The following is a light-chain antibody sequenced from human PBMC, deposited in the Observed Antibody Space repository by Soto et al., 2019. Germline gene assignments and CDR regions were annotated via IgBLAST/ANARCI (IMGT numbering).Light chain of an antibody. J-gene: IGLJ1*01. CDR2: DVS. CDR1: SSDVGAYNY. CDR3: TSYASSSIPYV. V-gene: IGLV2-14*03. Sequence: QSALTQPASVSGSPGQSITISCTGTSSDVGAYNYVSWYQHHPGKAPKLMIYDVSNRPSGVSNRFSGSKSGNTASLTISGLQAENEADYYCTSYASSSIPYVFGTGTKVTFL.